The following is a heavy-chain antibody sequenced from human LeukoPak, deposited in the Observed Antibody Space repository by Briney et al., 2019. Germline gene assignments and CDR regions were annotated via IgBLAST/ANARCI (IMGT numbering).Heavy chain of an antibody. CDR3: ARMYRSSPQSYYYYGMDV. D-gene: IGHD6-6*01. Sequence: SETLSLTCTVSGGSISSYYWSWIRRPPGKGLECIGYIYYSGSTNYNPSLKSRVTISVDTSKNQFSLKLSSVTAADTAVYYCARMYRSSPQSYYYYGMDVWGQGTTVTVSS. CDR1: GGSISSYY. J-gene: IGHJ6*02. CDR2: IYYSGST. V-gene: IGHV4-59*01.